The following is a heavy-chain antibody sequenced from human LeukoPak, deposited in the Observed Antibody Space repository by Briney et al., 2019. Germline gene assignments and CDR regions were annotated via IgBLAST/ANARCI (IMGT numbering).Heavy chain of an antibody. J-gene: IGHJ4*02. Sequence: GGSLRLSCAASGFTFNTYAMSWVRQAAGKGLEWVAYIRYDESDKYYAHSVKGRFTISRDNSKNTLYVQMHSLRAEDTAVYYCAKSIAVAGFAGGRTFDYWGQGILVTVSS. CDR3: AKSIAVAGFAGGRTFDY. D-gene: IGHD6-19*01. CDR1: GFTFNTYA. CDR2: IRYDESDK. V-gene: IGHV3-30*02.